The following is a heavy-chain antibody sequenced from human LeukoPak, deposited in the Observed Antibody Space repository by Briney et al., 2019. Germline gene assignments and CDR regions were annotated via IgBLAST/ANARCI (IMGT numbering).Heavy chain of an antibody. Sequence: PGGSLRLSCAASGFTFSSYSMNWVRQAPGKGLEWVSSISSSSSYIYYADSVKGRFTISRDNAKNSLYLQMNSLRAEDTAVYYCARTPFPMSHSSGYVDYWGRGTLVTVSS. J-gene: IGHJ4*02. CDR3: ARTPFPMSHSSGYVDY. D-gene: IGHD3-22*01. CDR2: ISSSSSYI. CDR1: GFTFSSYS. V-gene: IGHV3-21*01.